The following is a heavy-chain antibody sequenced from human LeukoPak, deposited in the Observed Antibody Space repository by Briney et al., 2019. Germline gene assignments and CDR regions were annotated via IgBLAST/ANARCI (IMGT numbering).Heavy chain of an antibody. CDR1: GGSISSYY. V-gene: IGHV4-59*01. CDR3: ARDSVDSSGSFYFDY. Sequence: SETLSLTCTVSGGSISSYYWSSIRQPPGKGLEWIGYIYYSGSTNYNPSLKSRVTISVDTSKNQFSLKLSSVTAADTAVYYCARDSVDSSGSFYFDYWGQGTLVTVSS. J-gene: IGHJ4*02. D-gene: IGHD3-22*01. CDR2: IYYSGST.